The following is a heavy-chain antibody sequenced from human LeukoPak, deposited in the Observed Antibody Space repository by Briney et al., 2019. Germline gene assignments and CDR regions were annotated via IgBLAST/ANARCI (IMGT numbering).Heavy chain of an antibody. CDR1: GYSFSNYY. CDR2: TYPGGSDI. Sequence: GESLKISCKGSGYSFSNYYIDWVRQMPGKGLEWMGVTYPGGSDIRYSPSFQGQVTIPADKSIDTAYLQWSSLKTSDSAMYYCASRTGSYYPFDSWGQGTLVTVSS. J-gene: IGHJ4*02. CDR3: ASRTGSYYPFDS. D-gene: IGHD1-26*01. V-gene: IGHV5-51*01.